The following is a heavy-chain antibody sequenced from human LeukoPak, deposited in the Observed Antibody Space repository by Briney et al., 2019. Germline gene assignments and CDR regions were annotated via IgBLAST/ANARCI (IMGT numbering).Heavy chain of an antibody. CDR2: ILSDGSNL. Sequence: GGSLRLSCAASGFTFSSAGMHWVRQAPGKGLEWMAFILSDGSNLYYADSVKGRFTISRDNSKNTLCLQMNSLRAEDTAVYYCAKDRGTYYFGDYWGQGPLVTVSS. J-gene: IGHJ4*02. V-gene: IGHV3-30*02. CDR1: GFTFSSAG. D-gene: IGHD1-26*01. CDR3: AKDRGTYYFGDY.